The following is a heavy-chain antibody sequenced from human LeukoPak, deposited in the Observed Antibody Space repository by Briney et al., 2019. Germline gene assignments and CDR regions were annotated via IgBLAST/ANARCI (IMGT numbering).Heavy chain of an antibody. CDR2: IYYSGST. V-gene: IGHV4-39*07. J-gene: IGHJ6*03. D-gene: IGHD6-19*01. CDR3: ARVPGERYSSGWSPYYYYYMDV. CDR1: GGSISSSSYY. Sequence: PSETLSLTCTVFGGSISSSSYYWGWIRQPPGKGLEWIGSIYYSGSTYYNPSLKSRVTISVDTSKNQFSLKLSSVTAADTAVYYCARVPGERYSSGWSPYYYYYMDVWGKGTTVTVSS.